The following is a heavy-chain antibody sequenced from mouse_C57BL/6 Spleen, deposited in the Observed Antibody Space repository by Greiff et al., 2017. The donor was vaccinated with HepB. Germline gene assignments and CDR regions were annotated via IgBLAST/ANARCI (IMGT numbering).Heavy chain of an antibody. V-gene: IGHV5-17*01. CDR2: ISSGSSTI. D-gene: IGHD2-12*01. CDR3: ARSSYSLYYFDY. Sequence: EVKLMESGGGLVKPGGSLKLSCAASGFTFSDYGMHWVRQAPEKGLEWVAYISSGSSTIYYADTVKGRFTISRDNAKNTLFLQMTSLRSEDTAMYYCARSSYSLYYFDYWGQGTTLTVSS. CDR1: GFTFSDYG. J-gene: IGHJ2*01.